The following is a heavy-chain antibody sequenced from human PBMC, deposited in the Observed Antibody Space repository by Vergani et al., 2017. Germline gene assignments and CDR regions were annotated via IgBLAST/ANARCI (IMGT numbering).Heavy chain of an antibody. CDR3: ASLLQDY. D-gene: IGHD4-11*01. CDR1: GFTFSSYA. J-gene: IGHJ4*02. Sequence: EVQLVESGGGLVKPGGSLRLSCAASGFTFSSYAMSWVRQAPGKGLEWVSVIYSGGSSTYYADSVKGRFTISRDNSKNTLYLQMNSLRAEDTAVYYCASLLQDYWGQGTLVTVSS. CDR2: IYSGGSST. V-gene: IGHV3-23*03.